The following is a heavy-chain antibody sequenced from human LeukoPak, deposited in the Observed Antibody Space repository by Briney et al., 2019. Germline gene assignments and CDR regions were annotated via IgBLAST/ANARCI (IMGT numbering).Heavy chain of an antibody. Sequence: GGSLRLSCSASGFTFSSYAMHWVLQAPGGVLEYVSSIISNGGSTYYADSVKGRFTIYRDNSKNTLYLQMSSLRAEDTAVYYCVKDREQWLVRHYFDYWGQGTLVTVSS. CDR2: IISNGGST. CDR1: GFTFSSYA. CDR3: VKDREQWLVRHYFDY. V-gene: IGHV3-64D*06. J-gene: IGHJ4*02. D-gene: IGHD6-19*01.